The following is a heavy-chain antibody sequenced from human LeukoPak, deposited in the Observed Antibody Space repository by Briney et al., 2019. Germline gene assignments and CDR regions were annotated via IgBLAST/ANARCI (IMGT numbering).Heavy chain of an antibody. CDR2: ISYDGSNK. J-gene: IGHJ5*02. D-gene: IGHD3-3*01. CDR3: AKGGEYDFWSGYDNWFDP. Sequence: GRSLRLSCAASGFTFSSYAMHWVRQAPGKGLEWVAVISYDGSNKYYADSVKGRFTISRDNSKNTLYLQMNSLRAEDTAVYYCAKGGEYDFWSGYDNWFDPWGQGTLVTVSP. CDR1: GFTFSSYA. V-gene: IGHV3-30*04.